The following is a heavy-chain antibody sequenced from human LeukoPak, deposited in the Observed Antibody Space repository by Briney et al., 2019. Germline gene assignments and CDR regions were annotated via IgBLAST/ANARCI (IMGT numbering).Heavy chain of an antibody. J-gene: IGHJ3*02. V-gene: IGHV3-74*01. CDR3: ARGAGTVLTPNSCDI. CDR1: GFTFGNYW. Sequence: GGSLRLSCEASGFTFGNYWMHWVRQAPGKGLLWVSRINGDGSSTSYADSVKGRFTISRDNAKNTLYLQMNSLRADDTAVYYCARGAGTVLTPNSCDIWGQGTMVTVSS. CDR2: INGDGSST. D-gene: IGHD4-23*01.